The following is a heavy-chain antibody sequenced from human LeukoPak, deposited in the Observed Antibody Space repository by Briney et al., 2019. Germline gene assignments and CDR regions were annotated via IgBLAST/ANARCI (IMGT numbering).Heavy chain of an antibody. D-gene: IGHD4-23*01. J-gene: IGHJ3*02. CDR1: GFTFSSYE. V-gene: IGHV3-48*03. Sequence: GGSLRLSCAASGFTFSSYEMNWVRHAPGKGLETVSYIRSSGSTIYYADSVQGRFTISRDTAKTSLYLQMTSLRAEDTAVYYCARDSGRNYRGAFDIWGQGTMVTVSS. CDR2: IRSSGSTI. CDR3: ARDSGRNYRGAFDI.